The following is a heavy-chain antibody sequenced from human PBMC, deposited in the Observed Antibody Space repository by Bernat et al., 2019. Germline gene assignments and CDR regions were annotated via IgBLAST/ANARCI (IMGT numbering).Heavy chain of an antibody. CDR3: AQGKRVCGDYVGGIPFDY. CDR2: IYWDDDK. D-gene: IGHD4-17*01. CDR1: GFSLSTSGVG. J-gene: IGHJ4*02. Sequence: QITLKESGPTLVKPTQTLTLTCTFSGFSLSTSGVGVGWIRQPPGKALEWLALIYWDDDKRYSPSLKSRLTITKDTSKNQVVLTMTSMDPVDTATYYCAQGKRVCGDYVGGIPFDYWGQGTLVTVSS. V-gene: IGHV2-5*02.